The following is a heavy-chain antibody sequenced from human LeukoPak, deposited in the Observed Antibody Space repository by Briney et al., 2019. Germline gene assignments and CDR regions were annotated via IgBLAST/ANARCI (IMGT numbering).Heavy chain of an antibody. CDR2: INWNGGNT. CDR3: ARGDFYYYMDV. Sequence: PGGSLRLSCAASGFIFYDHGMSWVRQGPGKGLEWVSGINWNGGNTNYADSVKGRFTISRDNAKNSLYLQMNSLRAEDTALYYCARGDFYYYMDVWGKGTTVTVSS. CDR1: GFIFYDHG. J-gene: IGHJ6*03. V-gene: IGHV3-20*04.